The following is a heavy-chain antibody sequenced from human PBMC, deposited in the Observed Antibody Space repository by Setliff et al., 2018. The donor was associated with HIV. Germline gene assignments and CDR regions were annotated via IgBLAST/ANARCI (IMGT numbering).Heavy chain of an antibody. CDR3: ARLSSYRSSSYYFDY. V-gene: IGHV4-34*01. CDR1: GGSLTNYY. Sequence: SETLSLTCAVYGGSLTNYYWSWFRQSPGKGLEWIGEVTDDGSANYNPSLKSRVTISLVTSKAQFSLKLDSVTAADTAVYHCARLSSYRSSSYYFDYWGQGALVTVSS. J-gene: IGHJ4*02. D-gene: IGHD6-6*01. CDR2: VTDDGSA.